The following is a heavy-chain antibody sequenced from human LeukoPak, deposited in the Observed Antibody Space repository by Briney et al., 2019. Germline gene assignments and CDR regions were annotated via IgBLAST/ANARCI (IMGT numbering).Heavy chain of an antibody. D-gene: IGHD3-10*01. CDR2: ISAYNGNT. V-gene: IGHV1-18*01. J-gene: IGHJ4*02. CDR3: ARDGRYCGSGSETFDY. CDR1: GYTFTSYG. Sequence: ASVTVSCKASGYTFTSYGISWVRQAPGQGLEWMGWISAYNGNTNYAQKLQGRVTMTTDTSTSTAYMELRSLRSDDTAVYYCARDGRYCGSGSETFDYWGQGTLVTVSS.